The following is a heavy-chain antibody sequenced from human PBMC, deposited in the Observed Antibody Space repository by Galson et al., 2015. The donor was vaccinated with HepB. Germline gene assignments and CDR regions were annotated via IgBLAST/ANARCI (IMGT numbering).Heavy chain of an antibody. Sequence: SLRLSCAASGFTFSSYAMSWVRQAPGKGLEWVSAISGSGGSTYYADSVMGRFTISRDNSKNTLFLQMNSLRAEDPAVYYCAKDPQWELYASGWFAPWGQGTLVTVSS. D-gene: IGHD3-10*01. V-gene: IGHV3-23*01. J-gene: IGHJ5*02. CDR2: ISGSGGST. CDR1: GFTFSSYA. CDR3: AKDPQWELYASGWFAP.